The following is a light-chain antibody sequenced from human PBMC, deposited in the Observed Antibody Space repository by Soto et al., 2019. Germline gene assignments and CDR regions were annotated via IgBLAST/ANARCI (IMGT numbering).Light chain of an antibody. CDR3: AAWDASLSGWV. V-gene: IGLV1-47*02. Sequence: QSVLTQPPSASGTPGQGVIISCSGTSSNIGSNYVYWYRLLPGTAPKLVMFSNVMRPPGVPDRFSGAKSGTSASLAISGLRPEDVADYFCAAWDASLSGWVFGGGTKVTVL. CDR2: SNV. CDR1: SSNIGSNY. J-gene: IGLJ3*02.